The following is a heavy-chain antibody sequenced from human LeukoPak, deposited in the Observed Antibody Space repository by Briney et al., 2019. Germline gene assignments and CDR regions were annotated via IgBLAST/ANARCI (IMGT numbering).Heavy chain of an antibody. D-gene: IGHD6-19*01. J-gene: IGHJ3*02. Sequence: SETLSLTRAVYGGSFSGYYWSWIRQPPGKGLEWIGEINHSGSTNYNPSLKSRVTISVDTSKNQFSLKLSSVTAADTAVYYCARGRAVAGTYAFDIWGQGTMVTVSS. V-gene: IGHV4-34*01. CDR1: GGSFSGYY. CDR2: INHSGST. CDR3: ARGRAVAGTYAFDI.